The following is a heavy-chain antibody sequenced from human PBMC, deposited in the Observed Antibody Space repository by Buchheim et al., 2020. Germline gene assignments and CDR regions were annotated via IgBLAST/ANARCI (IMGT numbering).Heavy chain of an antibody. V-gene: IGHV4-30-4*01. CDR3: ARDVIDSTSSRHWYFDL. D-gene: IGHD6-6*01. Sequence: QVQLQESGPGLVKPSQTLSLTCTVSDGSISSADYCWTWIRQSPGKGLEWIGYIYYSGSTYYNPSPQSRVSISVDTSKNQFSLRLSSVTAADTAVYSCARDVIDSTSSRHWYFDLWGRGTL. J-gene: IGHJ2*01. CDR2: IYYSGST. CDR1: DGSISSADYC.